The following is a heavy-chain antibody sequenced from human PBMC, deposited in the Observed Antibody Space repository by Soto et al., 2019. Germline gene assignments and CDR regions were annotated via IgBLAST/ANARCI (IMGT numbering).Heavy chain of an antibody. CDR1: GLTFSKYA. CDR3: AKSDSFNYYYMDV. Sequence: GGSLRLSCAASGLTFSKYAMIWVRQAPGKGLEWVSVISGSGGSTYYADSVKGRFTISRDNSKNTLYLQMDSLRAEDTAVYYCAKSDSFNYYYMDVWGKGTTVTVSS. CDR2: ISGSGGST. D-gene: IGHD2-15*01. J-gene: IGHJ6*03. V-gene: IGHV3-23*01.